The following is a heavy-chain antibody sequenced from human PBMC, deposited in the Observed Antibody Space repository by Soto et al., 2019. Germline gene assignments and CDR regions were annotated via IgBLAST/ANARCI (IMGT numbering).Heavy chain of an antibody. CDR2: IIPILGIA. V-gene: IGHV1-69*08. CDR3: AGDLYSSGWYHSLLGFDY. CDR1: GGTFSSYT. Sequence: QVQLVQSGAEVKKPGSSVKVSCKASGGTFSSYTISWVRQAPGQGLEWMGRIIPILGIANYTQKFQGRVQMTTDKARSTAYMELSSLRSEDTAVYDCAGDLYSSGWYHSLLGFDYWGQGTLVTVSS. D-gene: IGHD6-19*01. J-gene: IGHJ4*02.